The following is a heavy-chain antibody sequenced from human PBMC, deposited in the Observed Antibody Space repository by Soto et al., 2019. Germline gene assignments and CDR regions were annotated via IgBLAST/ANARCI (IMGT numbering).Heavy chain of an antibody. CDR1: GGTFSSYT. V-gene: IGHV1-69*04. J-gene: IGHJ5*02. CDR2: IIPILGIA. D-gene: IGHD1-7*01. CDR3: ARDANNWNYVAQKNNWFDP. Sequence: SVKVSCKASGGTFSSYTISWVRQAPGQGLEWMGRIIPILGIANYAQKFQGRVTITADKSTSTAYMELSSLRSEDTAVYYCARDANNWNYVAQKNNWFDPWGQGTLVTVSS.